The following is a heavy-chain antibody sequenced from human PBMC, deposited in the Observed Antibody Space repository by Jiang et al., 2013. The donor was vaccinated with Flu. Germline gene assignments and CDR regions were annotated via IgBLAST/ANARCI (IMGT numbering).Heavy chain of an antibody. CDR3: ARDYTAMASGYFDL. CDR2: TYYRSKWYN. CDR1: GDSVSSNSAI. Sequence: QTLSLTCAISGDSVSSNSAIWNWIRQSPSRGLEWLGRTYYRSKWYNDYAVSVKGRITINPDTSKNQFSLQVNSVTPEDTAVYYCARDYTAMASGYFDLWGRGTLVTVSS. D-gene: IGHD5-18*01. J-gene: IGHJ2*01. V-gene: IGHV6-1*01.